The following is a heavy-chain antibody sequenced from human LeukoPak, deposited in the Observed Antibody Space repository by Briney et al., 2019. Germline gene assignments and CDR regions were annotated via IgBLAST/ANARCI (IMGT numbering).Heavy chain of an antibody. Sequence: SETLSLTCTVSGGSISSSSYYWGWIRQPPGKGLEWIGNILYSGTTYCNPSLKSRVTISADTSKNQFSLRLTSVTAADTAVYYCARYQRGDFRNFDYWGQGTLLTVSS. CDR1: GGSISSSSYY. CDR3: ARYQRGDFRNFDY. D-gene: IGHD4-17*01. V-gene: IGHV4-39*01. CDR2: ILYSGTT. J-gene: IGHJ4*02.